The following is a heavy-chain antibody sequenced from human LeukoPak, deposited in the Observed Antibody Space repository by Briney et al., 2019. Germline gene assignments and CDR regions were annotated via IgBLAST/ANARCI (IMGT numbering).Heavy chain of an antibody. V-gene: IGHV4-34*01. Sequence: SETLSLTCAVYGGSFIGYYWSWIRQPPGKGLEWIGEINYSGNTNYNPSLKSRVTISVDTSKNQFSLILPSVTAADTAVYNCASQSPLNSGGLYVRYFYYCCMDVWGEGTTVTVSS. D-gene: IGHD1-26*01. J-gene: IGHJ6*04. CDR2: INYSGNT. CDR1: GGSFIGYY. CDR3: ASQSPLNSGGLYVRYFYYCCMDV.